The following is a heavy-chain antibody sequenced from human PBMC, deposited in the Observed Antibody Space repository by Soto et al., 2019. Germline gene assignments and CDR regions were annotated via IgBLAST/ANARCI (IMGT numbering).Heavy chain of an antibody. CDR3: AKDLPPFWHGYSPYLDY. D-gene: IGHD3-3*01. CDR2: ISYDGTNK. J-gene: IGHJ4*02. V-gene: IGHV3-30*18. Sequence: VGSLRISCAASGFAFNTYGMHWVRQAPGKGLEWVALISYDGTNKQHADSVKGRFTISRDNSKNTLYLQMNSLRVEDTAVYYCAKDLPPFWHGYSPYLDYWGQGTLVTVSS. CDR1: GFAFNTYG.